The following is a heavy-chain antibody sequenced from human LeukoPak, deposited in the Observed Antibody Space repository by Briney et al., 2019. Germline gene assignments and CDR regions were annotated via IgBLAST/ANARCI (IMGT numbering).Heavy chain of an antibody. CDR1: GGSISSGGYY. V-gene: IGHV4-31*03. CDR3: ARERPDRQATSSFDY. D-gene: IGHD6-25*01. CDR2: IYYSGST. Sequence: SETLSLTCTVSGGSISSGGYYWSWIRQHPGKGLEWVGYIYYSGSTYYNPSLKSRVTIPVDTSKNQFSLKLSSVTAADTAVYYCARERPDRQATSSFDYWGQGTLVTVSS. J-gene: IGHJ4*02.